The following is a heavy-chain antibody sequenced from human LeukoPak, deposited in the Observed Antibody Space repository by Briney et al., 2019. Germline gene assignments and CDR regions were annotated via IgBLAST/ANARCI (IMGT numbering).Heavy chain of an antibody. D-gene: IGHD3-10*01. Sequence: GGSLRLSCAASGFTFINAWMSWVRPAPGKGLEWVGRIKTKTDGGTTDYAAPVKGRFTISRDDSKNTLYLQMNSLKIEDTAVYYCTSVEWHYDSLSSYYYGMDVWGQGTTVTVSS. CDR2: IKTKTDGGTT. CDR1: GFTFINAW. J-gene: IGHJ6*02. V-gene: IGHV3-15*01. CDR3: TSVEWHYDSLSSYYYGMDV.